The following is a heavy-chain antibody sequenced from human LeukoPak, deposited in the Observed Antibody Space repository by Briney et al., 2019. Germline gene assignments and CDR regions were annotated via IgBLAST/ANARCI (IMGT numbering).Heavy chain of an antibody. CDR3: AKDMDDYGDYKVFWFDP. J-gene: IGHJ5*02. Sequence: GGSLRLSCAASGFTFDDYAMHWVRQAPGKGLEWVSGISWNSGSIGYADSVKGRFTISRDNAKNSLYLQMNSLRAEDTALYYCAKDMDDYGDYKVFWFDPWGQGTLVTVSS. D-gene: IGHD4-17*01. CDR1: GFTFDDYA. V-gene: IGHV3-9*01. CDR2: ISWNSGSI.